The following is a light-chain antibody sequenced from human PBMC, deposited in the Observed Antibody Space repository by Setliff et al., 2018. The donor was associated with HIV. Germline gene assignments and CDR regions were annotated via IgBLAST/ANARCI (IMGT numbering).Light chain of an antibody. CDR1: SSNIGINS. CDR2: STN. Sequence: QSVLTQPPSTSGTPGQRVTISCSGSSSNIGINSVTWYQHLPGTAPKLLIYSTNQRPSGVPDRFSGSKSGTSAALAISGLHSEDEADYYCAAWDDSLNEPFYVFGTGTKV. V-gene: IGLV1-44*01. J-gene: IGLJ1*01. CDR3: AAWDDSLNEPFYV.